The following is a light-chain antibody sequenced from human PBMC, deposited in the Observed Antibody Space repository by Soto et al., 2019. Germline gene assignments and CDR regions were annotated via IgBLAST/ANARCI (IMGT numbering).Light chain of an antibody. V-gene: IGKV1-5*01. CDR1: QSISNW. CDR2: HAS. Sequence: DIQMTQSPSTLSASVGDRVTITCRASQSISNWLAWYQQKPGKAPKLLIYHASSLESGVPSRFSGSGSGTEFTLTISSLQPDDFATYHCQQYNSFSFTFGPGTKVDLK. CDR3: QQYNSFSFT. J-gene: IGKJ3*01.